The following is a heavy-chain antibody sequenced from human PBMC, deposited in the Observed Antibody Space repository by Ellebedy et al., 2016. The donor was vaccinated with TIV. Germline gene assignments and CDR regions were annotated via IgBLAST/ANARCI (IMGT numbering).Heavy chain of an antibody. CDR3: ARNNRQLPDTWFDP. Sequence: SETLSLXXTVSGGSISSPNYYWGWIRQPPGKGLEWIGVFFYGGSTYYKSSLQSRATISMDTSNNQFSLKLNAVTAADTGVYYCARNNRQLPDTWFDPWGLGILVTVSS. CDR1: GGSISSPNYY. D-gene: IGHD2-2*01. J-gene: IGHJ5*02. CDR2: FFYGGST. V-gene: IGHV4-39*01.